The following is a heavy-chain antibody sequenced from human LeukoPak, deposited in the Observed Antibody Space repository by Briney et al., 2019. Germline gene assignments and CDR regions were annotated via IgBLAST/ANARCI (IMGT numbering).Heavy chain of an antibody. CDR3: ARGGTRGYSPVDY. V-gene: IGHV3-7*03. J-gene: IGHJ4*02. CDR2: IKQDGSER. CDR1: GFTISSFW. D-gene: IGHD5-18*01. Sequence: GGYLRRSCAAFGFTISSFWMNWVGPAPGRGREWGANIKQDGSERNCVDSVKGRSTISRDNAKNSLFLQMNSLRVEDTAVYYCARGGTRGYSPVDYWGQGILVTVSS.